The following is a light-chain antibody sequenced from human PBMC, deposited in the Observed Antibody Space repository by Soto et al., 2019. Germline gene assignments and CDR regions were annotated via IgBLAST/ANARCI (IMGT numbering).Light chain of an antibody. V-gene: IGKV3-20*01. J-gene: IGKJ3*01. CDR1: ETISSHY. CDR2: GAS. Sequence: EIVLMQSPDTLSLSPGERATLSCRASETISSHYIAWYQQKPGQAPRLLIVGASTRATGIPDRFSGSWSGTDFTLTISRLEPEDFAVYYCQNFGDSPFTFGPGTKVDIK. CDR3: QNFGDSPFT.